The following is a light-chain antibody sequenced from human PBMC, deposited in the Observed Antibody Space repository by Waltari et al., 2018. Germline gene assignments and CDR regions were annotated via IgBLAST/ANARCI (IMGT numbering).Light chain of an antibody. CDR2: AAS. V-gene: IGKV1-39*01. CDR3: QQSYSTPPWT. Sequence: DIQMTQSPSSLSASVGDRVNITCRASQSISSYLNWYQQKPGKAPKLLIYAASSLQSGVPSRFSGSGSGTDFTLTISSLQPEDFATYYCQQSYSTPPWTFGQGTEVEIK. CDR1: QSISSY. J-gene: IGKJ1*01.